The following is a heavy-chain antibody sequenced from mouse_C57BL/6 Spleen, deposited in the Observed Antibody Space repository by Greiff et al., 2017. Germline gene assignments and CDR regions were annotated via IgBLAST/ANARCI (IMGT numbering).Heavy chain of an antibody. CDR2: IRNKANGYTT. CDR1: GFTFTDYY. CDR3: AGSYYGNYVAWFAY. D-gene: IGHD2-10*01. V-gene: IGHV7-3*01. Sequence: EVQGVESGGGLVQPGGSLSLSCAASGFTFTDYYMSWVRQPPGKALEWLGFIRNKANGYTTEYSASVKGRFTISRDNSQSILYLQMNALRAENSATYYCAGSYYGNYVAWFAYWGQGTLVTVSA. J-gene: IGHJ3*01.